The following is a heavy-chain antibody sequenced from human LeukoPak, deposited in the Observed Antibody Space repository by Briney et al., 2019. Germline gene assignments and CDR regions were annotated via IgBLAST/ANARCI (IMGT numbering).Heavy chain of an antibody. J-gene: IGHJ5*02. Sequence: GASVKVSCKASGGTFSSYAISWVRQAPGQGLEWMGGIIPIFGTANYAQKFQGRVTITADKSTSTAYMELSSLRSEDTAVYYCARLIDDSSGYGWFDPWGQGTLVTVSS. V-gene: IGHV1-69*06. CDR3: ARLIDDSSGYGWFDP. D-gene: IGHD3-22*01. CDR2: IIPIFGTA. CDR1: GGTFSSYA.